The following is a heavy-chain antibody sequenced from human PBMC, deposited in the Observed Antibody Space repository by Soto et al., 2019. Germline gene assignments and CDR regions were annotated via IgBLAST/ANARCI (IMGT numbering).Heavy chain of an antibody. CDR2: INHSGST. J-gene: IGHJ4*02. Sequence: SETLSLTCAVYGGSFSGYYWSWIRQPPGKGLEWIGEINHSGSTNYNPSLKSRVTISVDTSKNQFSLKLSSVTAADTAVYYCARDGITGTTIDWGQGTLVTVSS. CDR3: ARDGITGTTID. V-gene: IGHV4-34*01. D-gene: IGHD1-7*01. CDR1: GGSFSGYY.